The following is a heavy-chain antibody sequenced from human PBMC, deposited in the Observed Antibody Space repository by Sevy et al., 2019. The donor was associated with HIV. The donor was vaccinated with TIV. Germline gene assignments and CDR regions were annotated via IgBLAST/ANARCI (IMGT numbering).Heavy chain of an antibody. Sequence: SETLSLTCSVSGGSISSYFWTWVRQSPGKGLEWIGNIYFTGNTDYSPALKSRVILSLDTSKSQFSLTLKSVTAADTAIYFCARDSTTRPRVLDYWGHGTLVTVS. CDR3: ARDSTTRPRVLDY. J-gene: IGHJ4*01. D-gene: IGHD1-1*01. CDR2: IYFTGNT. V-gene: IGHV4-59*01. CDR1: GGSISSYF.